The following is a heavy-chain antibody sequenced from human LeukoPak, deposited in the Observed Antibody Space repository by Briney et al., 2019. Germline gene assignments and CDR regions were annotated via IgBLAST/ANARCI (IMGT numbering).Heavy chain of an antibody. Sequence: SGGSLRLSCAASGFTVSSYAMSWVRQAPGKGLEWVSAISGSGGSTYYADSVKGRFTISRDNSKNTLYLQMNSLRAEDTAVYYCAKDSSGAYNWFDPWGQGTLVTVSS. CDR3: AKDSSGAYNWFDP. CDR2: ISGSGGST. J-gene: IGHJ5*02. D-gene: IGHD6-19*01. V-gene: IGHV3-23*01. CDR1: GFTVSSYA.